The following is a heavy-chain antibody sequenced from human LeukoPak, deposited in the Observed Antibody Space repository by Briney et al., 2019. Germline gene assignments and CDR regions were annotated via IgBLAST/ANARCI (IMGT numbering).Heavy chain of an antibody. CDR2: ISYDGSNK. J-gene: IGHJ3*02. CDR3: AKDLLGELLLDAFDI. CDR1: GFTFSSYG. D-gene: IGHD1-26*01. Sequence: PGGSLRLSCAASGFTFSSYGMHWVRQAPGKGLEWVAVISYDGSNKYYADSVKGRFTISRDNSKNTLYLQMNSLRAEDTAVYYCAKDLLGELLLDAFDIWGQGTMVTVSS. V-gene: IGHV3-30*18.